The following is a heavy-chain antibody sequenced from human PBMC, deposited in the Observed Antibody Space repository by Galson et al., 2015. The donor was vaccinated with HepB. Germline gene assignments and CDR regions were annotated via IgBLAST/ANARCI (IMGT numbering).Heavy chain of an antibody. D-gene: IGHD6-13*01. CDR2: ISWDGGST. V-gene: IGHV3-43*01. CDR3: AGSIAAAGLFDY. Sequence: SLRLSCAASGFTFDDYTMHWVRQAPGKGLEWVSLISWDGGSTYYADSVKGRFTISRDNSKNSLYLQMNSLRTEDTALYYCAGSIAAAGLFDYWGQGTLVTVSS. CDR1: GFTFDDYT. J-gene: IGHJ4*02.